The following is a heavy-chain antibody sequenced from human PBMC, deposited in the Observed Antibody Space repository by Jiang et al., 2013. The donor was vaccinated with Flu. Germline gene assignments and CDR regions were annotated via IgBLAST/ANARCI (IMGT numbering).Heavy chain of an antibody. CDR3: ARDDTVTNRYYYGMDV. CDR1: IHLSTYG. V-gene: IGHV3-30*03. D-gene: IGHD4-17*01. Sequence: RLSSCSLWIHLSTYGMHWVRQAPGKGLEWVAAISYYGNNKYYGDSVKGRFTISRDNPKNTLYLQMNSLRAEDTAMYYCARDDTVTNRYYYGMDVWGQGTTVTVSS. CDR2: ISYYGNNK. J-gene: IGHJ6*02.